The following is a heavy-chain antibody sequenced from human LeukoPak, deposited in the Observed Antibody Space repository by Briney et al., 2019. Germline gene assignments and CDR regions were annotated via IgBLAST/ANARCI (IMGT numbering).Heavy chain of an antibody. CDR3: ATDTAMVHYGMDV. CDR1: GFTFSTYA. D-gene: IGHD5-18*01. CDR2: IHNDAVGT. Sequence: PGGSLRLSCAASGFTFSTYAMSWVRQAPGKGLEWVSLIHNDAVGTYYAGSVKGRFTISRDNSKNTLYLQMNSLRAEDTAVYYCATDTAMVHYGMDVWGQGTTVTVSS. J-gene: IGHJ6*02. V-gene: IGHV3-23*01.